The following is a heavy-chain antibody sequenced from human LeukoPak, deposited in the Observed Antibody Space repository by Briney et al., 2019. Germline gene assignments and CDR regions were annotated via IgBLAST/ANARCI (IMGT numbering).Heavy chain of an antibody. J-gene: IGHJ5*02. CDR3: ARDGEGATET. D-gene: IGHD1-26*01. CDR1: GGSISSGSYY. CDR2: IYTSGST. Sequence: SQTLSLTCTVSGGSISSGSYYWSWLRQPAGKGLEWIGRIYTSGSTNYNPSLKSRVTISVDTSKNQFSLKLSSVTAADTAVYYCARDGEGATETWGQGTLVTVSS. V-gene: IGHV4-61*02.